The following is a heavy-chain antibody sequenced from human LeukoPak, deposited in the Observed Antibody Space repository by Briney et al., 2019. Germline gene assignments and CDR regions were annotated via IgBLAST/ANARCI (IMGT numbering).Heavy chain of an antibody. CDR1: GFTVSSNY. Sequence: GGSLRLSCAASGFTVSSNYMSWVRQAPGKGLEWVSVIYNGGSTYYADSVKGRFTISRDNAKNSLYLQMNSLRADDTAVYYCARLGTCGAMYYFDYWVQGTLVTVSS. CDR2: IYNGGST. J-gene: IGHJ4*02. CDR3: ARLGTCGAMYYFDY. V-gene: IGHV3-66*04. D-gene: IGHD1-26*01.